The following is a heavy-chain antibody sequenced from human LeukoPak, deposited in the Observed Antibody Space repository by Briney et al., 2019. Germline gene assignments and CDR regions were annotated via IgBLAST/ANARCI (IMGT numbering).Heavy chain of an antibody. CDR3: ARVTYYYYYMDV. CDR2: ISSSSSYI. V-gene: IGHV3-21*01. Sequence: GGSLRLSCAASGFTFGSYSMNWVRQAPGKGLEWVSSISSSSSYIYYADSVKGRFTISRDNAKNSLYLQMNSLRAEDTAVYYCARVTYYYYYMDVWGKGTTVTVSS. CDR1: GFTFGSYS. J-gene: IGHJ6*03.